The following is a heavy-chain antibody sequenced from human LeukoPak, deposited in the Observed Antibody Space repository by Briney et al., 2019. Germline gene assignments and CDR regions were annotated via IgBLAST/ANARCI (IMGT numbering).Heavy chain of an antibody. CDR2: IYYSGST. V-gene: IGHV4-59*01. J-gene: IGHJ5*02. D-gene: IGHD3-22*01. CDR1: GGSISSYY. CDR3: ARERKEGYYDSSGYYP. Sequence: SETLSLTCTVSGGSISSYYWSWIRQPPGKGLEWIGYIYYSGSTNYNPSLKRRVTISVDTSKNQFSLKLSSVTAADTAVYYCARERKEGYYDSSGYYPWGQGTLVTVSS.